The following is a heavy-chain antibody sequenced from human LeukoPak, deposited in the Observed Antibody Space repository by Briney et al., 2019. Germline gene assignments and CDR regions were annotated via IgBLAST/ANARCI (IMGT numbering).Heavy chain of an antibody. Sequence: PGGSLRLSCAASGFTFSSYAMHWVRQATGKGLEWVAVISYDGSYEDYADSVKGRFTISRDKSKNTLYLQMNSLKPEDTAVYYCARGARKGDDYGGFFDYWGQGTLVTVSS. J-gene: IGHJ4*02. D-gene: IGHD4-23*01. CDR3: ARGARKGDDYGGFFDY. CDR1: GFTFSSYA. CDR2: ISYDGSYE. V-gene: IGHV3-30*04.